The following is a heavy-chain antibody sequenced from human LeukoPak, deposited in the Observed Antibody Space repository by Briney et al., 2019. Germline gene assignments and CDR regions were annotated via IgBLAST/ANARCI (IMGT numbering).Heavy chain of an antibody. V-gene: IGHV3-23*01. CDR2: ISGGGST. D-gene: IGHD2-15*01. CDR3: AKDGRGSWPLDFDY. CDR1: GFTFSSYA. J-gene: IGHJ4*02. Sequence: PGGSLRLSCAASGFTFSSYAMSWVRQPPGKGLEWVSAISGGGSTYYADSVKGRFTISRDNSKNTLYLQMNSLRAEDTAVYYCAKDGRGSWPLDFDYWGQGTLVTVSS.